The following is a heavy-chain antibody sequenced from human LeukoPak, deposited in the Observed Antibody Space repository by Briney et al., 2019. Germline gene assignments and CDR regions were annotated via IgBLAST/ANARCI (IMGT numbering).Heavy chain of an antibody. CDR2: IYYSGST. J-gene: IGHJ4*02. D-gene: IGHD4-17*01. V-gene: IGHV4-59*12. CDR3: ARATDDYGDGKPLYDY. CDR1: GGSISSYY. Sequence: SETLSLTCTVSGGSISSYYWSWIRQPPGKGLEWIGYIYYSGSTNYNPSLKSRVTISVDKSKNQFSLKLSSVTAADTAVYYCARATDDYGDGKPLYDYWGQGTLVTVSS.